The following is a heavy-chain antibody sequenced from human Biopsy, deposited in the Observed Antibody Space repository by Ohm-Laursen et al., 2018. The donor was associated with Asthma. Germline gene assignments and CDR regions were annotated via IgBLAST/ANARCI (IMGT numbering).Heavy chain of an antibody. CDR3: ARFKRGYSYGYAGVFDY. Sequence: GSLRLSCAASGFTFSSYSMNWVRQAPGKGLEWVSYISSSSSTIYYADSVKGRFTISRDNAKNSLYLQMNSLRDEDTAAYYCARFKRGYSYGYAGVFDYWGQGTLVTVSS. CDR2: ISSSSSTI. CDR1: GFTFSSYS. J-gene: IGHJ4*02. D-gene: IGHD5-18*01. V-gene: IGHV3-48*02.